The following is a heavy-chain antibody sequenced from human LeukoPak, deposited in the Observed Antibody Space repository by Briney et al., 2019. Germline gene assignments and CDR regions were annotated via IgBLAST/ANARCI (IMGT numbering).Heavy chain of an antibody. CDR2: IKQDGSEK. J-gene: IGHJ4*02. Sequence: PGGSLRLSCAASGFTFSSYWMSWVRQAPGKGLEWVANIKQDGSEKYYVDSVKDRFTISRDNAKNSLYLQMNSLRAEDTAVYYCARDDSSGYYGFDYWGQGTLVTVSS. CDR1: GFTFSSYW. V-gene: IGHV3-7*01. CDR3: ARDDSSGYYGFDY. D-gene: IGHD3-22*01.